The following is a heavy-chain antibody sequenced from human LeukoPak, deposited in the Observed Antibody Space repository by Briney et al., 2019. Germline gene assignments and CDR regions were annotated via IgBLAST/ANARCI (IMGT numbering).Heavy chain of an antibody. CDR3: ARVVTAPSYYMDV. CDR2: ISSSGTTI. CDR1: GFTFRNYF. D-gene: IGHD5-18*01. Sequence: PGGSLRLSCAASGFTFRNYFMSWVRQAPGKGLQWVSYISSSGTTIYYADSVKGRFTISRDNAKNSLYLQMNSLRAEDTAVYYCARVVTAPSYYMDVWGKGTTVTISS. V-gene: IGHV3-11*01. J-gene: IGHJ6*03.